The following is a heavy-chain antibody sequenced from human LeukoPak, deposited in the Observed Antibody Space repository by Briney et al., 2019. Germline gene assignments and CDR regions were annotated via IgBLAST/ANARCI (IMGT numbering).Heavy chain of an antibody. V-gene: IGHV3-74*01. J-gene: IGHJ5*02. CDR2: INSDGSST. CDR1: GFTFSSYW. CDR3: ARDPSRYDFWSGYYTHNWFDP. Sequence: GGSLRLSCAASGFTFSSYWMHWVRQAPGKGLVWVSRINSDGSSTSYADSVKGRFTISRDNAKNTLYLQMNSLRAEDTAVYYCARDPSRYDFWSGYYTHNWFDPWGQGTLVTVSS. D-gene: IGHD3-3*01.